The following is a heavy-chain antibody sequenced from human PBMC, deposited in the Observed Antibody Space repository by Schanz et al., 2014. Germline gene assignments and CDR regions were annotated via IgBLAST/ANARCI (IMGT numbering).Heavy chain of an antibody. CDR3: ARDRVSFVRGPLGVD. CDR2: ISGYNGDT. Sequence: QVQLVQSGAEVKKPGASVKVSCKASGYSFTTYGLNWVRQAPGQGPEWMGWISGYNGDTNYAPKFQDRVTMTTDTSTGITSLELRNLKSDDTAVYYCARDRVSFVRGPLGVDWGQGTQVIVSS. J-gene: IGHJ4*02. D-gene: IGHD3-10*01. V-gene: IGHV1-18*01. CDR1: GYSFTTYG.